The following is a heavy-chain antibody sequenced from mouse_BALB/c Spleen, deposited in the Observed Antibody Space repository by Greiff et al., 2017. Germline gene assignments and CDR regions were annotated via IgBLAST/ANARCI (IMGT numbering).Heavy chain of an antibody. J-gene: IGHJ4*01. D-gene: IGHD2-1*01. CDR3: ARASMVKGLYYYAMDY. V-gene: IGHV3-6*02. Sequence: EVQLQESGPGLVKPSQSLSLTCSVTGYSITSGYYWNWIRQFPGNKLEWMGYISYDGSNNYNPSLKNRISITRDTSKNQFFLKLNSVTTEDTATYYCARASMVKGLYYYAMDYWGQGTSVTVSS. CDR2: ISYDGSN. CDR1: GYSITSGYY.